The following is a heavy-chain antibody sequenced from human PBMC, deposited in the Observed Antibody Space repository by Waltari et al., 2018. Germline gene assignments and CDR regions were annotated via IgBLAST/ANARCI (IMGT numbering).Heavy chain of an antibody. D-gene: IGHD2-2*01. J-gene: IGHJ4*02. CDR1: GGTFSSFA. Sequence: QVQLVQSGAEVKKPGSSVKVSCKASGGTFSSFAISWVRQAPGQGLEWMGGIIPIFGTANYAQKFQGRVTITTDESTSTAYMELSSLRSEDTAVYYCARGGQTVGYCSSTSCYGGAFDYWGQGTLVTVSS. CDR3: ARGGQTVGYCSSTSCYGGAFDY. V-gene: IGHV1-69*05. CDR2: IIPIFGTA.